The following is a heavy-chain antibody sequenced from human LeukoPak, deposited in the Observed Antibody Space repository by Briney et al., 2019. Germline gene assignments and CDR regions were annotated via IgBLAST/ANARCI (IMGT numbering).Heavy chain of an antibody. CDR2: IYHSGTS. V-gene: IGHV4-30-2*01. J-gene: IGHJ3*02. D-gene: IGHD3-3*01. Sequence: PSETLSLTCAVSGGSISSDGYSWSWIWQPPGKALEWIGYIYHSGTSYDNPSFKSRVTMSVDRSKNQFSLKLTSVTAADTAVYFCARVLVSVLVFDIWGQGTVVTVSS. CDR3: ARVLVSVLVFDI. CDR1: GGSISSDGYS.